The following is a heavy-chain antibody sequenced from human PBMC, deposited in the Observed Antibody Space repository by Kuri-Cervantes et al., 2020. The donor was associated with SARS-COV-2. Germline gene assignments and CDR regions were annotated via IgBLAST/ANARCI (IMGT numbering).Heavy chain of an antibody. Sequence: SETLSLTCAVYGGSFSGYYWSWIRQPPGKGLEWIGYIYYSGSTNYNPSLKSRVTISVDTSKNQFSLKLSSVTAADTAVYYCARATATAPYYYYYYYMGVWGKGTTVTVSS. J-gene: IGHJ6*03. CDR2: IYYSGST. D-gene: IGHD5-18*01. CDR1: GGSFSGYY. CDR3: ARATATAPYYYYYYYMGV. V-gene: IGHV4-59*12.